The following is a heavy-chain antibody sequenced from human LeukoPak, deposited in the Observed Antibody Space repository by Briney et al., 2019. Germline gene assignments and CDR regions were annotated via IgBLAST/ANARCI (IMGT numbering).Heavy chain of an antibody. D-gene: IGHD3-10*01. CDR1: GFTFSNYV. Sequence: GGSLRLSCAASGFTFSNYVMYWVRQAPGKGLEWVAVIWYDGSNKYYADSVKGRFTISRDNSKNTLFLQMNSLRAEDTAVYYCAREDGGSGSYDPSYYYGMDVWGQGTTVTVSS. CDR2: IWYDGSNK. CDR3: AREDGGSGSYDPSYYYGMDV. V-gene: IGHV3-33*07. J-gene: IGHJ6*02.